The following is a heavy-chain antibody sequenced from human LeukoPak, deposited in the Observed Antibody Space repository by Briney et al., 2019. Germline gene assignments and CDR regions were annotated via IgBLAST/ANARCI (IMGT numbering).Heavy chain of an antibody. CDR1: GYSFTDYY. J-gene: IGHJ1*01. CDR2: INPNSGGT. CDR3: TRGYYDSSDFEYFHH. V-gene: IGHV1-2*02. Sequence: ASVKVSRKTSGYSFTDYYMHWVRQAPGQGLEWMGWINPNSGGTNFAQRFQDRVTMTRDMSISTAYMELSRLRSDDTAIYYCTRGYYDSSDFEYFHHWGQGTLVTVSS. D-gene: IGHD3-22*01.